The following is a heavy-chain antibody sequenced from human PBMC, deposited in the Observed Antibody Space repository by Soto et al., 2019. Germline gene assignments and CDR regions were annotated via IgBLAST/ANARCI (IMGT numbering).Heavy chain of an antibody. J-gene: IGHJ4*02. CDR3: ALDGYGDDYY. V-gene: IGHV1-18*01. CDR2: IKAYSGNT. CDR1: GYTFPSST. Sequence: QVQLVQSGAEVKKPGASVKVSCKASGYTFPSSTISWLRQAPGQGLEWMGWIKAYSGNTNYAQKLQGRVTMTTDTSTNTAYLELGGLTTDDTALYYCALDGYGDDYYWGQGTLVTVSS. D-gene: IGHD4-17*01.